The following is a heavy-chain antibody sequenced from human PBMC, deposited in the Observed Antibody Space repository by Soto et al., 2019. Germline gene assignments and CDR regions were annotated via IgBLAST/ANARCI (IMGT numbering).Heavy chain of an antibody. CDR2: IYWDDDK. CDR3: AHRVLRTVFGLVTTTAIYFDF. CDR1: GFSLTTSGVG. Sequence: QITLNESGPTQVKPRQTLTLTCTFSGFSLTTSGVGVGWIRQSPGKAPEWLALIYWDDDKRYSPSLKSRLTIPKDPSKTHVVLTMADLDPADTATYYCAHRVLRTVFGLVTTTAIYFDFWGQGTPVAVSS. V-gene: IGHV2-5*02. D-gene: IGHD3-3*01. J-gene: IGHJ4*02.